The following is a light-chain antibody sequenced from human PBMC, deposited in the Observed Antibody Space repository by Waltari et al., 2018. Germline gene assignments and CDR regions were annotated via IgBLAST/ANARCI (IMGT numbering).Light chain of an antibody. J-gene: IGKJ5*01. CDR3: QQRTNWPLIT. CDR2: DAS. Sequence: SCRASQSVSSHLAWYQQKPGQAPRLLIFDASNRATGIPARFSGSGSGTDFTLSITSLEPEDFAIYYCQQRTNWPLITFGPGTRLEIK. V-gene: IGKV3-11*01. CDR1: QSVSSH.